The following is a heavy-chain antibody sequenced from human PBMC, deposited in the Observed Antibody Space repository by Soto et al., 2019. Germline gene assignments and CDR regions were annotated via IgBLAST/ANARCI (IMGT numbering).Heavy chain of an antibody. CDR3: ARDKEDLGNYFDY. Sequence: ASVKVSSKASGGTFSSYAISWVRQAPGQGLEWMGWIIPYFGNTNYAQKLQGRVTMTRDTSTSTVYMELSSLRSEDTAVYYCARDKEDLGNYFDYWGQGTLVTVSS. D-gene: IGHD3-16*01. J-gene: IGHJ4*02. V-gene: IGHV1-18*01. CDR2: IIPYFGNT. CDR1: GGTFSSYA.